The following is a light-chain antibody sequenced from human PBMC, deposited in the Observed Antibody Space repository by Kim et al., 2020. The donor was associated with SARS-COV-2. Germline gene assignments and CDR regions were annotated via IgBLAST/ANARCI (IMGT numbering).Light chain of an antibody. CDR1: QSVSSY. Sequence: DIVLTQSPATLSLSPGGRATLSCRASQSVSSYLAWYQQKPGQAPRLLIHDASNRATGIPARFSGSGSGTDFSLTISSLEPEDFAVYYCQQRKNWPLTFGQGTRLEIK. J-gene: IGKJ5*01. CDR3: QQRKNWPLT. V-gene: IGKV3-11*01. CDR2: DAS.